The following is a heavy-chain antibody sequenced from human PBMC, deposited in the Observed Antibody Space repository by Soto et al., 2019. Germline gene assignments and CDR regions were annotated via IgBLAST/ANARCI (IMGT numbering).Heavy chain of an antibody. D-gene: IGHD3-22*01. Sequence: ASVKVSCKASGYTFTGHYLHWVRQAPGQGLEWMGWINANSGATNYAQKFQGWVTLTRDTSISTTYMELNSLKFDDTAVYYCARELSSRWFDTWGQGTLVTVSS. J-gene: IGHJ4*02. CDR2: INANSGAT. CDR1: GYTFTGHY. CDR3: ARELSSRWFDT. V-gene: IGHV1-2*04.